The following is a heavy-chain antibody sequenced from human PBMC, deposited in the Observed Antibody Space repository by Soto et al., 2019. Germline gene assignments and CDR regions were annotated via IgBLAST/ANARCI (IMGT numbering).Heavy chain of an antibody. J-gene: IGHJ4*02. V-gene: IGHV3-23*01. Sequence: GGSLRLSCAASGFTFSSYAMSWVRQAPGKGLEWVSAISGSGGSTYYADSVKGRFTISRDNSKNTLYLQMNSLRAEDTAVYYCAKEGVVVAATSIYYFDYWGQGTLVTVSS. CDR3: AKEGVVVAATSIYYFDY. CDR2: ISGSGGST. CDR1: GFTFSSYA. D-gene: IGHD2-15*01.